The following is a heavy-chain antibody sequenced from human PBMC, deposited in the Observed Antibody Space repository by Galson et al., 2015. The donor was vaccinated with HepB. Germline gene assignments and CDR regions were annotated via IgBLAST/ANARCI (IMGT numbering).Heavy chain of an antibody. Sequence: SLRLSCAASGFTFSSYSMNWVRQAPGKGLEWVSYISSSSSTIYYADSVKGRFTISRDNAKNSLYLQMNSLRAEDTAVYYCAKWAASAGIAAAYDYWGQGTLVTVSS. CDR3: AKWAASAGIAAAYDY. CDR2: ISSSSSTI. D-gene: IGHD6-13*01. J-gene: IGHJ4*02. V-gene: IGHV3-48*04. CDR1: GFTFSSYS.